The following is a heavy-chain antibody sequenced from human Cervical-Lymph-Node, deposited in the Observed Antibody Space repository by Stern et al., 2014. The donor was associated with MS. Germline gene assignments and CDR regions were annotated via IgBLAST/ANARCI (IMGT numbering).Heavy chain of an antibody. Sequence: QLQLQESGSGLVKPSQTLSLTCAVSGGSISSGDYSWSWIRPPPGKGLEWSGNINHGESKYYNPSLKSRVTISVDRSKNQFSLKMSSVTAADTAVYYCARSSTVTPNAFDIWGQGTMVTVSS. CDR1: GGSISSGDYS. J-gene: IGHJ3*02. CDR2: INHGESK. CDR3: ARSSTVTPNAFDI. V-gene: IGHV4-30-2*01. D-gene: IGHD4-17*01.